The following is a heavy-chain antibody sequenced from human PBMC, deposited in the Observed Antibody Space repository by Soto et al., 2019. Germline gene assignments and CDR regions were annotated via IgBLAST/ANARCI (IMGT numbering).Heavy chain of an antibody. Sequence: PSETLSLTCAVYGGSFSGYYWSWIRQPPGKGLEWIGEINHSGSTNYNPSLKSRVTISVDTSKNQFSLKLSSVTAADTAVYYCARGNQPSYNYYGMDVWGQGTTVTVSS. CDR1: GGSFSGYY. J-gene: IGHJ6*02. CDR3: ARGNQPSYNYYGMDV. V-gene: IGHV4-34*01. CDR2: INHSGST.